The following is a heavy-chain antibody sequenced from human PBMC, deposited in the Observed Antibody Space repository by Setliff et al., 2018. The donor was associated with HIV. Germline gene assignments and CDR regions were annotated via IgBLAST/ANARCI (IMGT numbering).Heavy chain of an antibody. J-gene: IGHJ4*02. D-gene: IGHD1-26*01. CDR2: INPNRGDT. CDR3: ASGSHGEGATEY. CDR1: GFSFTGYY. Sequence: ASVKVSCKASGFSFTGYYMHWLRQAPGQGLEWMGWINPNRGDTKYAHQVRDRVTITADESTSTAYLDLRRLRSEDTAVYYCASGSHGEGATEYWGLGTLVTVSS. V-gene: IGHV1-2*07.